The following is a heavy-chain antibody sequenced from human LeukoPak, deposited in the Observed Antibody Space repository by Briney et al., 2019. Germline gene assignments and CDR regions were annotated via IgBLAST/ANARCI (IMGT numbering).Heavy chain of an antibody. CDR1: GFTFSSYS. CDR2: ISSSSSYI. CDR3: ARDVAARPPRCCDY. J-gene: IGHJ4*02. D-gene: IGHD6-6*01. Sequence: GGSLRLSCAASGFTFSSYSMNWVRQAPGKGLEWVSSISSSSSYIYYADSVKGRFTISRDNAKNSLYLQMNSLRAEDTAVYYCARDVAARPPRCCDYWGQGTLVTVSS. V-gene: IGHV3-21*01.